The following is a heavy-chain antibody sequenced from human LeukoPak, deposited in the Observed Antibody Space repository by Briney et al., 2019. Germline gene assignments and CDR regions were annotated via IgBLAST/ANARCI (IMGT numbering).Heavy chain of an antibody. J-gene: IGHJ3*02. CDR2: ISYDGSNK. CDR3: AKEESLDPVVGNAFDI. Sequence: GGSLRLSCAASGFTFSSYGMHWVRQAPGKGLEWVAVISYDGSNKYYADSVKGRFTISRVNSKNTLYLQMNSLRAEDTAVYYCAKEESLDPVVGNAFDIWGQGTMVTVSS. CDR1: GFTFSSYG. D-gene: IGHD3-22*01. V-gene: IGHV3-30*18.